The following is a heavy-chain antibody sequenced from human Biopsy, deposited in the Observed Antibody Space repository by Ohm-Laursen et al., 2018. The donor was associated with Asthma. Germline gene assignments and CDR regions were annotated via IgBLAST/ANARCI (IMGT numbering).Heavy chain of an antibody. CDR3: ALSQDSGFDDHSPSWFDP. CDR1: GISLRTPGEG. Sequence: TQTLTLTCTFSGISLRTPGEGGGWIRQSPGKALEWLALIYWDDYNLFRPSLKRRLTITKDPSKNQVVLTMTKMDPVDSGTYYCALSQDSGFDDHSPSWFDPWGQGTLVTVSS. CDR2: IYWDDYN. V-gene: IGHV2-5*02. D-gene: IGHD3-9*01. J-gene: IGHJ5*02.